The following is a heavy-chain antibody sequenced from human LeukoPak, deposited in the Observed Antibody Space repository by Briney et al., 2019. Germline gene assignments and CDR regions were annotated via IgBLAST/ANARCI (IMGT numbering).Heavy chain of an antibody. CDR2: IKLDGSEK. D-gene: IGHD3-3*01. Sequence: PGGSLRLSCVASEFTFSGAWMHWVRQAPGKGLEWVANIKLDGSEKNYVDSVKGRFTISRDNTKNSLYLQMNSLRVEDTAVFYCARDQYDTWSRRGNFDSWGQGTLVIVSS. V-gene: IGHV3-7*03. CDR3: ARDQYDTWSRRGNFDS. J-gene: IGHJ4*02. CDR1: EFTFSGAW.